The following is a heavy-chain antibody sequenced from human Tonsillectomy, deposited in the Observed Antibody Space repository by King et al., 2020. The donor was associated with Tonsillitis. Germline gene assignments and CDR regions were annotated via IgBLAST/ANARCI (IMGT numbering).Heavy chain of an antibody. CDR3: ARDGPRGYYMDYYYYGVDV. Sequence: QVQLQESGPGLVKPSQTLSLTCTVSGVSISSGDYYWSWIRQPPGKGLEWIGYIYYNGSTYYNPSLESRVTISVDTSKNQFSLKLTSVTAADTAVYYCARDGPRGYYMDYYYYGVDVWGQGTTVTVSS. CDR2: IYYNGST. V-gene: IGHV4-30-4*01. J-gene: IGHJ6*02. CDR1: GVSISSGDYY. D-gene: IGHD3-3*01.